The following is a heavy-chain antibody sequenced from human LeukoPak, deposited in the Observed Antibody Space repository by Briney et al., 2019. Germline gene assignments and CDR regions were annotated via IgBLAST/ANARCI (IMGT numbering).Heavy chain of an antibody. Sequence: SQTLSLTCTVSGGSISSGSYYWSWIRQPAGKGLEWIGRIYTSGSTNYNPSLKSRVTISVDTSKNQSSLKLSSVTAADTAVYYCAGSYYYDSSGQFDIWGQGTMVTVSS. V-gene: IGHV4-61*02. CDR2: IYTSGST. CDR1: GGSISSGSYY. CDR3: AGSYYYDSSGQFDI. J-gene: IGHJ3*02. D-gene: IGHD3-22*01.